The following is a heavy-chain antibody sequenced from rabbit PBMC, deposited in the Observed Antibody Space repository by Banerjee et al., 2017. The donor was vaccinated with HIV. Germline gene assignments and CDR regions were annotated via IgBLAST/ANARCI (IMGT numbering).Heavy chain of an antibody. CDR2: IYTTSGFT. CDR3: ARTYDAYSDRLYW. V-gene: IGHV1S40*01. J-gene: IGHJ6*01. Sequence: QSLKESGGDLVKPEGSLTLTCTASGFSFSSSYYMCWVRQAPGKGLEWIACIYTTSGFTYYASWAKGRFTISKTSSTTVTLQMTSLTAADTATYFCARTYDAYSDRLYWWGPGTLVTVS. CDR1: GFSFSSSYY. D-gene: IGHD2-1*01.